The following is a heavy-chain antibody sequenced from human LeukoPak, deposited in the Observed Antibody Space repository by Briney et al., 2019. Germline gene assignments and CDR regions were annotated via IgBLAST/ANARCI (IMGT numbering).Heavy chain of an antibody. J-gene: IGHJ6*04. V-gene: IGHV3-48*03. D-gene: IGHD3-10*02. CDR3: AELGITMIGGV. CDR2: ISSSGSTI. Sequence: GGSLRLSCAAPGFTFSSYEMNWVRQAPGKGLEWVSYISSSGSTIYYADSVKGRFTISRDNAKNSLYLQMNSLRAEDTAVYYCAELGITMIGGVWGKGTTVTISS. CDR1: GFTFSSYE.